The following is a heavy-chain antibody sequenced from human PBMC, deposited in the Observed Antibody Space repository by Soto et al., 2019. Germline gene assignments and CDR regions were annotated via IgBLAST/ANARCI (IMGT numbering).Heavy chain of an antibody. CDR2: ISISSSTI. V-gene: IGHV3-48*01. CDR3: VRGRKGSGCYPGGWFYP. CDR1: GFTFSSYS. D-gene: IGHD1-26*01. J-gene: IGHJ5*02. Sequence: EVQLVESGGGLVQPGGSLRLSCAASGFTFSSYSMNWVRQAPGKGLEWVSYISISSSTIYYADSVKGRFTISRDNTKNSLYLQTLRLRLPYSGLYYCVRGRKGSGCYPGGWFYPRGERTLVTVYS.